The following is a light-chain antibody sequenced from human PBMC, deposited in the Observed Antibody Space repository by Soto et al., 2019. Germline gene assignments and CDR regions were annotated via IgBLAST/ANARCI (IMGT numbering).Light chain of an antibody. V-gene: IGLV2-23*01. CDR3: CSYAGNSLYV. CDR2: EGS. CDR1: SSDGGSYNL. J-gene: IGLJ1*01. Sequence: QSVLTQPASVSRAPGQSITISCTGTSSDGGSYNLVSWYQQHPGKAPKLMIYEGSKRPSGVSNRFSGSKSGNTASLTISGLQAEDEADYYCCSYAGNSLYVFGTGTKVTVL.